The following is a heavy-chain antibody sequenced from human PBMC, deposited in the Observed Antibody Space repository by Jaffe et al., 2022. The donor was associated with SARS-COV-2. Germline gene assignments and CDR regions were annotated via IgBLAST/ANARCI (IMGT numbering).Heavy chain of an antibody. CDR1: GFALNNYW. J-gene: IGHJ4*02. V-gene: IGHV3-7*03. Sequence: EVHLVESGGGLVQPGGSLRLSCAASGFALNNYWMSWVRQAPGKGLEWVANIKFDGSEKYYVDSVKGRFTISRDDSRNSLYLEMNSLRADDAAVYYCTRDVPYNSGGFCGRFDSWGQGAQVTVSS. CDR3: TRDVPYNSGGFCGRFDS. D-gene: IGHD3-22*01. CDR2: IKFDGSEK.